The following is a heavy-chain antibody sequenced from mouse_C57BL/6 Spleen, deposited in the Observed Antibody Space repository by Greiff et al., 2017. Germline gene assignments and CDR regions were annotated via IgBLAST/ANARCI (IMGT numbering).Heavy chain of an antibody. CDR1: GYTFTSYW. CDR2: IYPGSGST. J-gene: IGHJ3*01. V-gene: IGHV1-55*01. D-gene: IGHD4-1*01. CDR3: ARMTGGESWFAD. Sequence: QVQLQQPGAELVKPGASVKMSCKASGYTFTSYWITWVKQRPGQGLEWIGDIYPGSGSTNYNEKFKSKATLTVDTASSTVYMQLSSLTSEDSAVYYCARMTGGESWFADWGQGTLVTVSA.